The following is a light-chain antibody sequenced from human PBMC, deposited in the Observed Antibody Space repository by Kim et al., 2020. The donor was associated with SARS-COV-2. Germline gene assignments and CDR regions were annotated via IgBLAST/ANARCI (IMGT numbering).Light chain of an antibody. CDR1: ESINSW. Sequence: DIQMTQSPSTLSASVGDRVTITCRASESINSWLAWYQQKPGKGPKLLIYEATSLERGVPSMFSGSGSGTEFTLTISSPQPDDFATYYCQQYDSHSHTFGQGTKVDIK. V-gene: IGKV1-5*01. J-gene: IGKJ1*01. CDR2: EAT. CDR3: QQYDSHSHT.